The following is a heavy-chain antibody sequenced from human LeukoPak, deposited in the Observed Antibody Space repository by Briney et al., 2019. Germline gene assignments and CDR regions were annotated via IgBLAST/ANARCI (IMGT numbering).Heavy chain of an antibody. CDR3: AKDLVATGPYYFDY. Sequence: PGGSLRLCCAASGFTFSSYGMHWVRQAPGKGLEWVAFIRYDGSNKYYADSVKGRFTISRDNSKNTLYLQMNSLRAEDTAVYYCAKDLVATGPYYFDYWGQGTLVTVSS. CDR2: IRYDGSNK. CDR1: GFTFSSYG. V-gene: IGHV3-30*02. D-gene: IGHD5-12*01. J-gene: IGHJ4*02.